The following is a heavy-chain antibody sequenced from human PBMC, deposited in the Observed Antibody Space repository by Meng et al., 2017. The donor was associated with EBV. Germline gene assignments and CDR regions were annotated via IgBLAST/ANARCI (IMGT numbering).Heavy chain of an antibody. V-gene: IGHV4-61*01. CDR3: ARGDYTNYPRWFDP. CDR2: IYYTGST. D-gene: IGHD4-11*01. CDR1: GGSVNNESYY. J-gene: IGHJ5*02. Sequence: QVQLQESGPGLVKPSETLSPTRTVSGGSVNNESYYWGWIRQPPGKGLEYIGYIYYTGSTNYNSSLKSRVTISLDKSKNQFSLKLTSLTAADTAIYYCARGDYTNYPRWFDPWGQGPLVTVAS.